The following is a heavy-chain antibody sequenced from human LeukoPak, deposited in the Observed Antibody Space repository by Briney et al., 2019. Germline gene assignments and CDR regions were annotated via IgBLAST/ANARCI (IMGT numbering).Heavy chain of an antibody. J-gene: IGHJ3*02. V-gene: IGHV3-13*01. Sequence: HPGRSLRLSCAASGLTFSRHDMHWVRQVTGKGLEWVSAIGTLADTFYSDSVKGRFTISRENAKSSLYLQMSRLRAGDTGVYYCATGRSSGWSYAFDIWGRGTMVTVSS. CDR2: IGTLADT. CDR1: GLTFSRHD. D-gene: IGHD6-19*01. CDR3: ATGRSSGWSYAFDI.